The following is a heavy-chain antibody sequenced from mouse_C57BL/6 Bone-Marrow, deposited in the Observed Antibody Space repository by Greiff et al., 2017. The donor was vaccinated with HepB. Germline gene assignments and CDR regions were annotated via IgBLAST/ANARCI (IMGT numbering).Heavy chain of an antibody. CDR2: INPNNGGT. J-gene: IGHJ1*03. V-gene: IGHV1-22*01. CDR3: AYLMIRRYFDV. D-gene: IGHD2-4*01. CDR1: GYTFTDYN. Sequence: EVQLQQSGPELVKPGASVKMSCKASGYTFTDYNMHWVKQSHGKSLEWIGYINPNNGGTSYNQKFKGKATLTVNKSSSTAYMELRSLTAEDSAVYYWAYLMIRRYFDVWGTGTTVTVSS.